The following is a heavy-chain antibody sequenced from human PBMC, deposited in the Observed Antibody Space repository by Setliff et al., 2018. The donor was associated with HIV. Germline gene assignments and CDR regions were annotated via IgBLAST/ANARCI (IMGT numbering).Heavy chain of an antibody. Sequence: GGSMRLSCAASGFTFSSYAMTWVRQAPGKGLEWVSVMSGSGGSTYSADSVKGRFTISRDNSKNTLYLQMNSLRAEDTAIYYCAREQNHYNFWSGHNYDAFDIWGQGTMVTVSS. V-gene: IGHV3-23*01. J-gene: IGHJ3*02. CDR3: AREQNHYNFWSGHNYDAFDI. D-gene: IGHD3-3*01. CDR1: GFTFSSYA. CDR2: MSGSGGST.